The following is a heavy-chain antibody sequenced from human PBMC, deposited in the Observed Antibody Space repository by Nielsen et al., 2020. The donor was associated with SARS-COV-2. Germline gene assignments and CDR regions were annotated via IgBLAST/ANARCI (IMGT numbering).Heavy chain of an antibody. CDR1: GFTFSSYA. D-gene: IGHD6-13*01. V-gene: IGHV3-23*01. CDR3: AKGGSGSSFSRPCDY. J-gene: IGHJ4*02. Sequence: ESLKISCAAAGFTFSSYAMSWVRQAPGKGLEWVSDMSDSGGFTYYADSVKGRFTISRDNSRNTLYLQMNSLRAEDTAVYYCAKGGSGSSFSRPCDYWGQGTLVTVSS. CDR2: MSDSGGFT.